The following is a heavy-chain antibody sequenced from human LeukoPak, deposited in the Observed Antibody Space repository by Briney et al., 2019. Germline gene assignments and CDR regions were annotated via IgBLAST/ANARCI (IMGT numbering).Heavy chain of an antibody. CDR2: ISHDGSNK. V-gene: IGHV3-30*18. D-gene: IGHD2-2*03. Sequence: GGSLRLSCSASGFTFSSLGMHWVRQAPGKGLEWVAVISHDGSNKYYADSVKGRFTISRDNSKNTLYLQMNSLRAEDTAVYYCAKDGYCSSTSCYVITGTMDYWGQGTLVTVSS. CDR3: AKDGYCSSTSCYVITGTMDY. J-gene: IGHJ4*02. CDR1: GFTFSSLG.